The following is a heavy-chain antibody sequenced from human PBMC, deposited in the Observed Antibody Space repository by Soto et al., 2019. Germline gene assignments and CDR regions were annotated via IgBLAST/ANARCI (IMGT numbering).Heavy chain of an antibody. J-gene: IGHJ6*02. D-gene: IGHD3-3*01. CDR1: GYTFTSYG. Sequence: QVQLVQSGAEVKKPGASVKVSCKASGYTFTSYGISWVRQAPGQGLEWMGWISAYNGYTNYAQKLQGRVTMTTDTSTSTAYMELRSLRSDDTAVYYCARDHPSYDFWSGYYGRGYYYGMDVWGQGTTVTVSS. CDR3: ARDHPSYDFWSGYYGRGYYYGMDV. CDR2: ISAYNGYT. V-gene: IGHV1-18*01.